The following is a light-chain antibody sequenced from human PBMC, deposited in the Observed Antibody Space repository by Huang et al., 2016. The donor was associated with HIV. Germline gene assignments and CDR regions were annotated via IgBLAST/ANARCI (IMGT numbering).Light chain of an antibody. CDR2: DAS. CDR1: QVISNS. Sequence: DIQLTQSPSSLSASVGDRVTVTCRASQVISNSLAWYQQQPGKAPKLLRYDASKLQSGVPSRFSGGGAGTHYTLTISSLKPEDSGTYYCQQYYSPPYTFGLGSKLEIK. V-gene: IGKV1-NL1*01. CDR3: QQYYSPPYT. J-gene: IGKJ2*01.